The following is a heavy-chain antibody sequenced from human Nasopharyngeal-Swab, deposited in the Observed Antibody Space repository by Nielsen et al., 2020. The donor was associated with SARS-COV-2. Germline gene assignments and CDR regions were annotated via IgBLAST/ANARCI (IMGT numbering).Heavy chain of an antibody. CDR3: ARGPYDFWSDLTGPDY. CDR1: GYTFTGYY. CDR2: INPNSGGT. D-gene: IGHD3-3*01. J-gene: IGHJ4*02. V-gene: IGHV1-2*06. Sequence: ASVKVSCKASGYTFTGYYMHWVRQAPGQGLEWMGRINPNSGGTNYAQKFQGRVTMTRDTSISTAYMELSRLRSDDTAVYYCARGPYDFWSDLTGPDYWGQGTLVTVPS.